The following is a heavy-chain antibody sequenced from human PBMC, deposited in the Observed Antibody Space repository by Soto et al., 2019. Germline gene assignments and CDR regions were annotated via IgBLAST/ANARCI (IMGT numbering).Heavy chain of an antibody. V-gene: IGHV3-30-3*01. D-gene: IGHD1-1*01. Sequence: QVHLVESGGSVVQPGRSLRLSCAASGFTFDTFAIHWVRQTPGKVLEWVALISYDGYNTYYADSVKGRFTISRDNSKNTLYLQMTSLRPDDAGVYYCARVNPGNNLYYYCGLDVWGQGTSVTVSS. CDR2: ISYDGYNT. J-gene: IGHJ6*02. CDR3: ARVNPGNNLYYYCGLDV. CDR1: GFTFDTFA.